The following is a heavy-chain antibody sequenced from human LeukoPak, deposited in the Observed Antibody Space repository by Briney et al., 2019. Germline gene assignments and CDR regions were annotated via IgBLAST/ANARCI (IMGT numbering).Heavy chain of an antibody. Sequence: GGSLRLSCAVSGSIFSDSWMHWVRQAPGKGLVWVSRINSDGSSTDYADSVKGRFTISRDNAKNTLYLQMNSLRAEDTAVYYCARVPNVFEYWGQGTLVTVSS. V-gene: IGHV3-74*01. J-gene: IGHJ4*02. CDR2: INSDGSST. CDR3: ARVPNVFEY. CDR1: GSIFSDSW. D-gene: IGHD1-1*01.